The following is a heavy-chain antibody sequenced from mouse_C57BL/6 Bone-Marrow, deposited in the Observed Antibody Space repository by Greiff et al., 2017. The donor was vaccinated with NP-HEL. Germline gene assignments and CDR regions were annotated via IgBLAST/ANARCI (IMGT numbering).Heavy chain of an antibody. CDR2: IYPRSGNT. J-gene: IGHJ4*01. Sequence: VKLLESGAELARPGASVKLSCKASGYTFTSYGISWVKQRTGQGLEWIGEIYPRSGNTYYNEKFKGKATLTADKSSSTAYMELRSLTSEDSAVYFCARHYLYAMDYWGQGTSVTVSS. D-gene: IGHD5-5*01. CDR3: ARHYLYAMDY. V-gene: IGHV1-81*01. CDR1: GYTFTSYG.